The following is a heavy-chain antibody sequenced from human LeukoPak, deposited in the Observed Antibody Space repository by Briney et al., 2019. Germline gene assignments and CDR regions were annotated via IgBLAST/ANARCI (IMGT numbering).Heavy chain of an antibody. CDR1: GGSISSYY. J-gene: IGHJ6*03. CDR3: ARDKTVAGPYYYYYMDV. V-gene: IGHV4-4*07. D-gene: IGHD6-19*01. Sequence: PSETLSLTCTVSGGSISSYYWSWIRQPAGKGLEWIGRIYTSGSTNYNPSLKSRVTMSVDTSKNQFSLKLSSVTAADTAVYYCARDKTVAGPYYYYYMDVWGKGTTVTISS. CDR2: IYTSGST.